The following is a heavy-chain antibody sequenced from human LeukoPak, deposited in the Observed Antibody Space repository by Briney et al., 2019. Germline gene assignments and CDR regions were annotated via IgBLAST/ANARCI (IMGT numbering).Heavy chain of an antibody. V-gene: IGHV1-2*02. Sequence: GASVKVSCKASGYTFIAYYMHWVRQAPGQGLEWMGWVNPASGGTNYAQKFQGRVTMTRDTSISTAYMELSRLRSDDTAVYYCVLAAAGLNWFDPWGQGTLVTVSS. CDR3: VLAAAGLNWFDP. CDR2: VNPASGGT. J-gene: IGHJ5*02. D-gene: IGHD6-13*01. CDR1: GYTFIAYY.